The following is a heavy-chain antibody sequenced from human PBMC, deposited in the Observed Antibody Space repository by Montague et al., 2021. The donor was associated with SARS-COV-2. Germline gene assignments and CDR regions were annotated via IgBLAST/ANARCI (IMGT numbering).Heavy chain of an antibody. V-gene: IGHV4-39*07. CDR3: ARLGRQQLVRLSGMDV. CDR1: GGSIRSSSYY. D-gene: IGHD6-13*01. Sequence: SETLSLTCTVSGGSIRSSSYYWGWIRQPPGKGLEWIGSIYYSGSTXYNPSLKSRVTISVDTSKNQFSLKLSSVTAADTAVYYCARLGRQQLVRLSGMDVWGQGTTVTVSS. CDR2: IYYSGST. J-gene: IGHJ6*02.